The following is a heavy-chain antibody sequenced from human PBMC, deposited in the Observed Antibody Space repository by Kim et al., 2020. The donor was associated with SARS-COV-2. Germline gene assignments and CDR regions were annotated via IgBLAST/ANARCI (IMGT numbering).Heavy chain of an antibody. CDR2: IYYSGST. J-gene: IGHJ4*02. D-gene: IGHD3-10*01. Sequence: SETLSLTCTVSGGSISSSSYYWGWIRQPPGKGLEWIGSIYYSGSTYYNPSLKSRVTISVDTSKNQFSLKLSSVTAADTAVYYCARQTSDYYGSGSYCYFDYWGQGTLVTVSS. V-gene: IGHV4-39*01. CDR1: GGSISSSSYY. CDR3: ARQTSDYYGSGSYCYFDY.